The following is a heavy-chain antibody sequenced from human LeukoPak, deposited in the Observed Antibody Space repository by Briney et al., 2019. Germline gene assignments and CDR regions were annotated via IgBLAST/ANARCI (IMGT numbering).Heavy chain of an antibody. Sequence: LSGGSLRLSCAASGFTFNKYGIHWVRQAPGKGLVWVSRINSDGRSTNYADSVKGRFTISRDNAQNTLYLQMNSLRVEDTAVYYCAREVGATRFDYWGQGTLVTVSS. CDR2: INSDGRST. CDR3: AREVGATRFDY. D-gene: IGHD1-26*01. V-gene: IGHV3-74*01. CDR1: GFTFNKYG. J-gene: IGHJ4*02.